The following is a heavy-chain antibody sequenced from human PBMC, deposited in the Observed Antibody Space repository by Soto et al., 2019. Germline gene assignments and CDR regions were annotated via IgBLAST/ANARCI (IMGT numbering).Heavy chain of an antibody. J-gene: IGHJ4*02. Sequence: EVHLLESGGGLVQPGGSLRLSCAASGFTFSSYAMSWVRQAPGKGLEWVSTNGDSVKGRFTISRDTYKNTLSLQMNSLRGDDTAVYYCAKVASNWYYTRYYFDYWGQGTLVTVSS. CDR3: AKVASNWYYTRYYFDY. D-gene: IGHD1-7*01. V-gene: IGHV3-23*01. CDR1: GFTFSSYA.